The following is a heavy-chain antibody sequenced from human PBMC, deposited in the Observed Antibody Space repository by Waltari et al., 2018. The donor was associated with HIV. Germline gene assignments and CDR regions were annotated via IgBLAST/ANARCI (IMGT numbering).Heavy chain of an antibody. Sequence: EVQLVQSGGGLITPGGSLRLSCAASGFSVSSYWMHWVRQTPGKGLVWVSRINIDGSRIDYADSVRGRFTISRDSAKNTLSLQMNSLTEEDTAVYYCSRDTFGEYDYWGQGTLVTVSS. V-gene: IGHV3-74*01. J-gene: IGHJ4*02. CDR3: SRDTFGEYDY. CDR2: INIDGSRI. D-gene: IGHD3-10*01. CDR1: GFSVSSYW.